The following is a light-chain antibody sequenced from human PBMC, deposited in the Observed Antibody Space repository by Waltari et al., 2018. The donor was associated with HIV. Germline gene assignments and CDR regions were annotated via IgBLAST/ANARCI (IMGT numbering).Light chain of an antibody. J-gene: IGKJ1*01. CDR3: QQSDSLWT. CDR1: QDIQKH. V-gene: IGKV1-33*01. Sequence: DIQMTQSPSSLSSYVGDTFTITCKASQDIQKHLHWYQQKPGEAPKVLISEASTLETGVPSRFSGTGSGRDFSLTISSLQPEDVATYYCQQSDSLWTFGQGTKVE. CDR2: EAS.